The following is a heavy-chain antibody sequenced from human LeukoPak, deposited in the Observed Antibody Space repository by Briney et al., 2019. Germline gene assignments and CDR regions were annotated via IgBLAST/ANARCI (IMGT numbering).Heavy chain of an antibody. D-gene: IGHD3/OR15-3a*01. J-gene: IGHJ4*02. V-gene: IGHV3-23*01. CDR2: ISGSGGST. CDR1: GFTFSSYA. Sequence: PGGSLRLSCAASGFTFSSYAMSWVRQAPGKGLEWVSVISGSGGSTHYADSVKGRFIISRDNSKNTLYLQMNSLRPEDTAVYYCAKDFQGRWTIDYWGQGTLVTVSP. CDR3: AKDFQGRWTIDY.